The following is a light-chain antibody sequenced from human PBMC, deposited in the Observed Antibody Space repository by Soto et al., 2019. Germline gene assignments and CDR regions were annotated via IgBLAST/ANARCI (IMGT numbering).Light chain of an antibody. V-gene: IGLV2-23*02. CDR1: SSDVGSYNL. Sequence: QSALTQPASVSGSPGQSITISCTGTSSDVGSYNLVSWYQQHPGKAPKLMIYEVSKRPSGVSNRFSGSKSGNTASLTLSGLQAEDEADYYCCSNAGSSPVVFGGGTQLTVL. CDR2: EVS. J-gene: IGLJ2*01. CDR3: CSNAGSSPVV.